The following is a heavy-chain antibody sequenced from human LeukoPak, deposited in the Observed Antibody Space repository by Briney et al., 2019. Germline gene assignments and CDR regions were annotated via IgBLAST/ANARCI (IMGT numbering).Heavy chain of an antibody. CDR1: GYTLTELS. Sequence: ASVKVSCKVSGYTLTELSMHWVRQAPGKGLEWMGGFDPEDGETIYAQKFQGRVTMTEDTSTDTAYMELSSLRSEDTAVHYCATPTDSSGWYYFDYWGQGTLVTVSS. J-gene: IGHJ4*02. D-gene: IGHD6-19*01. V-gene: IGHV1-24*01. CDR3: ATPTDSSGWYYFDY. CDR2: FDPEDGET.